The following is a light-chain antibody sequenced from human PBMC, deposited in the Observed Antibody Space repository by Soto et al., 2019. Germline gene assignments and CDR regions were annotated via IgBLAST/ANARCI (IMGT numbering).Light chain of an antibody. CDR2: EVT. CDR3: SSYTGTYAFGV. Sequence: QSALTQPRSVSGSPGQSVTISCTGTSSDVGGYNYVSRYQQLPGKAPKLMIYEVTKRSSGVPDRFSGSKSGNTASLTISGLQPEDEAHYYCSSYTGTYAFGVFGTGTKVTVL. V-gene: IGLV2-11*01. J-gene: IGLJ1*01. CDR1: SSDVGGYNY.